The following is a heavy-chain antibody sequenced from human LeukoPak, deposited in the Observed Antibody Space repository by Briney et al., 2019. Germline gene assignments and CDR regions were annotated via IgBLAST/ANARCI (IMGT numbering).Heavy chain of an antibody. CDR1: GGSISSYY. D-gene: IGHD5-18*01. CDR3: ARAVGGYSYGYPFYYYYMDV. J-gene: IGHJ6*03. V-gene: IGHV4-59*01. CDR2: IYYSGST. Sequence: SETLSLTCTVSGGSISSYYWSWIRQPPGKGLEWIGYIYYSGSTNYNPSLKSRVTISVDTSKNQFSLKLSSVTAADTAVYYCARAVGGYSYGYPFYYYYMDVWGKGTTVTVSS.